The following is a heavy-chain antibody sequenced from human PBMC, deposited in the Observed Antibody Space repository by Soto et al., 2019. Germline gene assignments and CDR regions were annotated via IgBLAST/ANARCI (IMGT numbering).Heavy chain of an antibody. CDR2: IWYDGSNK. D-gene: IGHD3-16*01. Sequence: QVQLVESGGGVVQPGRSLRLSCAASGFTFSSYGMHWVRQAPGKGLEWVAVIWYDGSNKYYADSVKGRFTISRDNSKNPRYLQMNSLKAEDTAVYYCARVYIGGPGQRYHYGRDVWGQGTTVTFSS. CDR3: ARVYIGGPGQRYHYGRDV. J-gene: IGHJ6*02. CDR1: GFTFSSYG. V-gene: IGHV3-33*01.